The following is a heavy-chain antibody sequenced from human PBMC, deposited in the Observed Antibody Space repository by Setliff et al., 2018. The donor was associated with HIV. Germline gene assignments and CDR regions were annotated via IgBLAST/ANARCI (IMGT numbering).Heavy chain of an antibody. V-gene: IGHV4-34*01. J-gene: IGHJ4*02. CDR1: GGSFNGYY. CDR2: INHSGST. D-gene: IGHD6-19*01. Sequence: SETLSLTCAVYGGSFNGYYWSWIRQPPGKGLEWIGEINHSGSTNYNPSLKSRVTILMDTSNKQFSVRLRSVTAADTATYYCARHRQWHLLPDHWGQGVWVTVSS. CDR3: ARHRQWHLLPDH.